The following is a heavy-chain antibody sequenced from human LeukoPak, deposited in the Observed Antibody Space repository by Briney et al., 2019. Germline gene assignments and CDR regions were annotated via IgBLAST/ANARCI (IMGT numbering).Heavy chain of an antibody. J-gene: IGHJ5*02. Sequence: PGGSLRLSCAASGFTFSDYYMSWVRHAPGEGLEWVSAISDSGGTTYYADSVKGRFTISRDNSKSTLYLQMNSLRGEDTAVYYCAKLTRGYCSSTACPNWFDPWGQGTLVTVSS. D-gene: IGHD2-2*01. CDR3: AKLTRGYCSSTACPNWFDP. CDR1: GFTFSDYY. CDR2: ISDSGGTT. V-gene: IGHV3-23*01.